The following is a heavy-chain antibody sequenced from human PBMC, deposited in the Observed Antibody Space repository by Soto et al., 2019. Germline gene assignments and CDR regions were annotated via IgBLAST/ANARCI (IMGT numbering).Heavy chain of an antibody. V-gene: IGHV3-74*01. D-gene: IGHD6-19*01. CDR3: IRGSRGWNGIDY. J-gene: IGHJ4*02. CDR1: GFTFSSHW. Sequence: EVQLVESGGGLVQPGGSLTVSCTASGFTFSSHWIHWVRQGPGKGLMWVSRIDGDGRNTDYADSVKGRFALSRDNAKNXVNLHXSSLRADDTGVYYCIRGSRGWNGIDYWGQGARVTVSS. CDR2: IDGDGRNT.